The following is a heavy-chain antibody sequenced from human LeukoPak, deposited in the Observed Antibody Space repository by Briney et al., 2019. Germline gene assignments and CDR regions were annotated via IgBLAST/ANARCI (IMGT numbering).Heavy chain of an antibody. CDR2: IKQDGSEK. Sequence: GGSLRLSCAASGFSFDDYGMTWVRQAPGKGLEWVANIKQDGSEKYYVDSVKGRFTISRDNAKNSLYLQMNSLRAEDTAVYYCARVQRFGELLFDPWGQGTLVTVSS. D-gene: IGHD3-10*01. CDR3: ARVQRFGELLFDP. CDR1: GFSFDDYG. J-gene: IGHJ5*02. V-gene: IGHV3-7*01.